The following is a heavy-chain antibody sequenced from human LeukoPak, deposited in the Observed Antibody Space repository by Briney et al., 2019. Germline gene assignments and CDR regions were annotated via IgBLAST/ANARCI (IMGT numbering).Heavy chain of an antibody. CDR3: ARAEPDGSGNFDY. V-gene: IGHV4-59*01. D-gene: IGHD3-10*01. CDR2: IYYSGST. Sequence: SETLSLTCTASGGSISSYYWSWIRQPPGKGLEWIWSIYYSGSTKYNPSLKSRVTISVDTSKNQFSLKLSSVTAADTAVYYCARAEPDGSGNFDYWGQGTLVTVSS. CDR1: GGSISSYY. J-gene: IGHJ4*02.